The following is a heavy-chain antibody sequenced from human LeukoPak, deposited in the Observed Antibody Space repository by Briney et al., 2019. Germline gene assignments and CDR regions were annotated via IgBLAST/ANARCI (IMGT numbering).Heavy chain of an antibody. CDR2: IYSSGST. CDR3: ARVSTVTTGLDY. D-gene: IGHD4-17*01. V-gene: IGHV4-61*02. CDR1: GGSISSGSYY. J-gene: IGHJ4*02. Sequence: SHTLSLTCTVSGGSISSGSYYGTWIRQPAGKGLEWIGRIYSSGSTNYNPSLKSRVTISVDTSKNQFSLKLSSVTAADTAVYYCARVSTVTTGLDYWGQGTLVTVSS.